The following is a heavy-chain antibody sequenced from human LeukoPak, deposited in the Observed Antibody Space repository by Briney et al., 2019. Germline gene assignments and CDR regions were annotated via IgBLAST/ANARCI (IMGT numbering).Heavy chain of an antibody. CDR1: GFTFSSYS. CDR3: ARGIPAWDAFDI. J-gene: IGHJ3*02. D-gene: IGHD5-18*01. Sequence: GGSLRLSCAASGFTFSSYSMNWVRQAPGKGLEWVSYISSSSTTMSYAEGSVKGRFTISRDNAKNSLYLQMNSLRADDTAVYYCARGIPAWDAFDIWGQGTLVTVSS. CDR2: ISSSSTTM. V-gene: IGHV3-48*04.